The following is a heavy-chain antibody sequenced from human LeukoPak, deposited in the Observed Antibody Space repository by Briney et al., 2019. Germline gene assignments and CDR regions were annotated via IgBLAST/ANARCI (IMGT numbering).Heavy chain of an antibody. D-gene: IGHD5-18*01. CDR3: ATQVDTAMAAHFDY. CDR2: IYYSGTT. Sequence: SETLSLTCTVSGGSISSSSYYWGWIRQSPGKGLEWIGSIYYSGTTYYNPSLKSRVTISVDTSKNQFSLKLSSVTAADTAVYYCATQVDTAMAAHFDYWGQGTLVTVSS. CDR1: GGSISSSSYY. V-gene: IGHV4-39*01. J-gene: IGHJ4*02.